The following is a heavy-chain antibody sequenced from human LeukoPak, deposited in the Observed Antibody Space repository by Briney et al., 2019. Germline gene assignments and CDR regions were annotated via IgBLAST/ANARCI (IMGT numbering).Heavy chain of an antibody. J-gene: IGHJ4*02. CDR1: GYTFTSYG. Sequence: ASVKVSCKASGYTFTSYGISWVRQAPGQGLEWMGWISAYNGNTNYAQKLQGRVTMTTDTSTSTAHMELRSLRSDDTAVYYCARATGAAAGSDYWGQGTLVTVSS. CDR2: ISAYNGNT. D-gene: IGHD6-13*01. V-gene: IGHV1-18*01. CDR3: ARATGAAAGSDY.